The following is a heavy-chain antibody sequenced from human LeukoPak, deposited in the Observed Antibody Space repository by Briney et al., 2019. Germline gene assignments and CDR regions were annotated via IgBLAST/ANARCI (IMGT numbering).Heavy chain of an antibody. CDR1: GFTFSSYW. D-gene: IGHD5-24*01. Sequence: GSLRLSCAASGFTFSSYWMSWVRQAPGKGLEWVANIKQDGSEKYYVDSVKGRFTISRDNAKNSLYLQMNSLRAEDTAVYYCARSMVTIPIPGGYWGQGTLVTVSS. J-gene: IGHJ4*02. V-gene: IGHV3-7*01. CDR2: IKQDGSEK. CDR3: ARSMVTIPIPGGY.